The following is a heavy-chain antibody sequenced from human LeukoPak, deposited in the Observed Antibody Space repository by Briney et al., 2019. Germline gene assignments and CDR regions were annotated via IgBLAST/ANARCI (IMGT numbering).Heavy chain of an antibody. J-gene: IGHJ4*02. V-gene: IGHV3-53*01. CDR3: AREGRGVMTAFDY. CDR2: IYSGGST. Sequence: GGSLRLSCAASGFTVSSNYMSWVRQAPGKGLEWVSVIYSGGSTYYADSVKGRFTISRDNSKNTLYLQMNSLRAKDTAVYYCAREGRGVMTAFDYWGQGTLVTVSS. D-gene: IGHD3-10*01. CDR1: GFTVSSNY.